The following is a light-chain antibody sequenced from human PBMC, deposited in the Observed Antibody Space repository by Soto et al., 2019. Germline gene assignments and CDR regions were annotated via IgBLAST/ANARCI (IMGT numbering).Light chain of an antibody. CDR3: QQSYSTLFT. V-gene: IGKV1-39*01. Sequence: DIQMTQFPSSLSASVGDGVTITCRASQSILHYLNWYQQKPGKAPKLLIYAASSLQSGVPSRFSGSGSGTDFTLTITSLQAEDFATYYCQQSYSTLFTFGPGTKVDIK. CDR1: QSILHY. J-gene: IGKJ3*01. CDR2: AAS.